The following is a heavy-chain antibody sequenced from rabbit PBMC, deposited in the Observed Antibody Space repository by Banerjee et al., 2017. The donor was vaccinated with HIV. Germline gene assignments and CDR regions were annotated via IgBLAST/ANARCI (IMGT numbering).Heavy chain of an antibody. V-gene: IGHV1S43*01. CDR1: GFDFSSNA. D-gene: IGHD6-1*01. J-gene: IGHJ4*01. Sequence: QQQLEESGGGLVKPGGTLTLTCKASGFDFSSNAMCWFRQAPGKGLELIACIYSSNGDKWYASWVNGRFTISRSTSLNTVDLKMTSLTVADTATYFCGRDRDGDAGYGSLALWGP. CDR3: GRDRDGDAGYGSLAL. CDR2: IYSSNGDK.